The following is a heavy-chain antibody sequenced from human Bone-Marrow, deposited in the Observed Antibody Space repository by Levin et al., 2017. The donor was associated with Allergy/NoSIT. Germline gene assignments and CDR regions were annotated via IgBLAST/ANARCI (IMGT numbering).Heavy chain of an antibody. CDR2: INPSGGST. CDR1: GYNFISYY. Sequence: PLASVKVSCTASGYNFISYYMHWVRQAPGQGLEWMARINPSGGSTDYAQKFQGRATLTRDTSTSIVYMEMSSLTSEDTAFYYCARGGDFTDYWGQGTLVTVSS. CDR3: ARGGDFTDY. J-gene: IGHJ4*02. V-gene: IGHV1-46*01. D-gene: IGHD2-21*02.